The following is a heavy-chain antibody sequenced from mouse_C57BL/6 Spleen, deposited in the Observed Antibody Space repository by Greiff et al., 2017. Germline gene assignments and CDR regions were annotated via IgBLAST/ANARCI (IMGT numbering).Heavy chain of an antibody. Sequence: DVHLVESGGGLVKPGGSLKLSCAASGFTFSSYAMSWVRQTPEKRLEWVATISDGGSYTYYPDNVKGRFTISRDNAKNNLYLQMSHLKSEDTAMYYCARGITTYYFDYWGQGTTLTVSS. CDR3: ARGITTYYFDY. CDR1: GFTFSSYA. D-gene: IGHD2-4*01. CDR2: ISDGGSYT. V-gene: IGHV5-4*01. J-gene: IGHJ2*01.